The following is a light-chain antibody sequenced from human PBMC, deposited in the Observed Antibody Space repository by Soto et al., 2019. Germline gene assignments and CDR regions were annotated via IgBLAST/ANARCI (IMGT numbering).Light chain of an antibody. V-gene: IGLV1-47*02. Sequence: QTVVTQPPSASGTPGQRVTISCSGSTSNIGANYVSWYQQFPGTAPKLLIYSNNRRPSGVPERFSASKSGTSATLAISGLRSEDEADYFCQSYGTSLSGLYVFGTGTKVTVL. CDR2: SNN. CDR3: QSYGTSLSGLYV. CDR1: TSNIGANY. J-gene: IGLJ1*01.